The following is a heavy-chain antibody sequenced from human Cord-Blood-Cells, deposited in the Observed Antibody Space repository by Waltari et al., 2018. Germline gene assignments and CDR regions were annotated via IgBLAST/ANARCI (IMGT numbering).Heavy chain of an antibody. D-gene: IGHD6-13*01. CDR3: ARAPAYSSSWFDP. V-gene: IGHV1-69*01. Sequence: QVQLVQSGAEVKNPGSSVKVSCKASGGTFSSYAISWVRQAPGQGLEWMGGVIRILGKANYAQKCQGRVTITAEESTSTAYMGLSSLRSEDTAVYYCARAPAYSSSWFDPWGQGTLVTVAS. J-gene: IGHJ5*02. CDR1: GGTFSSYA. CDR2: VIRILGKA.